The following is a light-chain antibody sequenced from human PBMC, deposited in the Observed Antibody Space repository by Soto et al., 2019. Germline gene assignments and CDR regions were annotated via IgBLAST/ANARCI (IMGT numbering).Light chain of an antibody. CDR1: NSNIGSNT. CDR2: YDN. V-gene: IGLV1-44*01. Sequence: QSVLTQPPSASGTPGQRVTISCSGSNSNIGSNTVNWYQQLPGTAPKLLIYYDNLRPSGVPDRISGSKSGTSASLAISGLQSDDEADYYCAAWDDSLNGRVFGTGTKLT. J-gene: IGLJ1*01. CDR3: AAWDDSLNGRV.